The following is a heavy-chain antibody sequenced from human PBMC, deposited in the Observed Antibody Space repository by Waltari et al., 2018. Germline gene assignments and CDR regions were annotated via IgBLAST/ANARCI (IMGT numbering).Heavy chain of an antibody. CDR1: GIIFNNFA. Sequence: EVQRLESGGGLVQPGGSLRLSCAASGIIFNNFAINWVRLTPGTRLDWVSGISLSDDTHYAGSVKGRFTVSRDTSKNTVYLQMNDLRAEDTAIYYCATPFYNWDDPLHSWGQGTLVAVSS. CDR3: ATPFYNWDDPLHS. V-gene: IGHV3-23*01. D-gene: IGHD1-20*01. J-gene: IGHJ4*02. CDR2: ISLSDDT.